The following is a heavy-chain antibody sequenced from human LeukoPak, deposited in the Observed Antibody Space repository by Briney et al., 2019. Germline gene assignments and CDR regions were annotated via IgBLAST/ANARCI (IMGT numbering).Heavy chain of an antibody. Sequence: PSETLSLTCAVSGYSISSSNWWGWIRQPPGKGLERIGYIYYSGSTYYNPSLKSRVTMSVDTSKNQFSLKLSSVTAVDTAVYYCARSAWRREGGFDYWGQGTLVTVSS. J-gene: IGHJ4*02. CDR3: ARSAWRREGGFDY. D-gene: IGHD1-26*01. CDR2: IYYSGST. V-gene: IGHV4-28*01. CDR1: GYSISSSNW.